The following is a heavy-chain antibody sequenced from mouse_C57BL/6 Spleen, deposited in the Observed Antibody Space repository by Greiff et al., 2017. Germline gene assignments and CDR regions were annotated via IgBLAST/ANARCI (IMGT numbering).Heavy chain of an antibody. CDR2: IYPGSGST. V-gene: IGHV1-55*01. J-gene: IGHJ1*03. D-gene: IGHD2-5*01. CDR1: GYPFTSYW. Sequence: QVQLQQPGAELVKPGASVKMSCKASGYPFTSYWITWVKQRPGQGLEWIGDIYPGSGSTNYNEKFKSKATLTVDTSSSTAYMQLSSLTSEDSAVYYCARGLYSNWYFDVWGTGTTVTVSS. CDR3: ARGLYSNWYFDV.